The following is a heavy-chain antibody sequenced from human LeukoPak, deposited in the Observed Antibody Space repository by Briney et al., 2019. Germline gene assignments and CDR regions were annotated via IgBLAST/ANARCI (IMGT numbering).Heavy chain of an antibody. J-gene: IGHJ5*02. CDR1: RGSISSGGYY. V-gene: IGHV4-31*03. D-gene: IGHD5-24*01. CDR3: AREQKVATISLLGWFDP. Sequence: PSQTLSLTCTVSRGSISSGGYYSSWIRPNPGKGLGWVGCIYYSGSTYYNPSLKSRVSISVDTSKSQCSRKLSSVTPPDTPVYYCAREQKVATISLLGWFDPWGQGTLVTVSS. CDR2: IYYSGST.